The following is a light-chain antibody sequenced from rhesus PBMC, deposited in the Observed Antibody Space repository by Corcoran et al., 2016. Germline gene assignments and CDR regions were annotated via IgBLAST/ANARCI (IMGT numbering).Light chain of an antibody. Sequence: EIVMTQSPATLSLSPGERATLSCRVSQSVDSNLAWYQQKPGQAPRLLIYYASNRATGIPDRFSGSGCGTDFPFTIGSLEPEDVGVYYCQQYNKWTTFGGGTKVEVK. V-gene: IGKV3-35*01. CDR2: YAS. CDR3: QQYNKWTT. CDR1: QSVDSN. J-gene: IGKJ4*01.